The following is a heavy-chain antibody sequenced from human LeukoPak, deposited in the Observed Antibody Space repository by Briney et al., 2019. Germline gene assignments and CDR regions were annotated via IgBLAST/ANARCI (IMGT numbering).Heavy chain of an antibody. D-gene: IGHD3-10*01. J-gene: IGHJ3*02. CDR3: ARVRSFRPQDAFDI. CDR2: INTNTGNP. CDR1: GYTFTSYA. V-gene: IGHV7-4-1*02. Sequence: ASVKVSCKASGYTFTSYAMNWVRQAPGQGLEWMGWINTNTGNPTYAQGFTGRFVFSLDTSVSTAYLQISSLKAEDTAVYYCARVRSFRPQDAFDIWGQGTMVTVSS.